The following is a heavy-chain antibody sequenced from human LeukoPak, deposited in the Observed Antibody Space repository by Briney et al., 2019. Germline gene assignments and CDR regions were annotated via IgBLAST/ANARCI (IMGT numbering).Heavy chain of an antibody. CDR1: GGSISSGGYY. CDR2: IYYSGST. Sequence: ASETLSLTCTVSGGSISSGGYYWSWIRQHPGKGLEWIGYIYYSGSTYYNPALKSRVTISVDTSKNQFSLKLSSVTAADTAVYYCARDSGSQGRYFQYWGQGTLVTVSS. V-gene: IGHV4-31*03. D-gene: IGHD1-26*01. J-gene: IGHJ1*01. CDR3: ARDSGSQGRYFQY.